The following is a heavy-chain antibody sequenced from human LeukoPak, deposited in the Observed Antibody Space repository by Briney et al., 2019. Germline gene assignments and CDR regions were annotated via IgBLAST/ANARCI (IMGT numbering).Heavy chain of an antibody. CDR2: ISSISSYI. V-gene: IGHV3-21*04. D-gene: IGHD6-6*01. CDR3: ARGKYSSSSVDS. J-gene: IGHJ4*02. Sequence: GGSLRLSCAASGFTFSSYSMNWVRQAPGKGLEWVSSISSISSYIYYADAVKGRFTFSRDNAKNSLYLQMNSLRAEDTAVYYCARGKYSSSSVDSWGQGTLVTVSS. CDR1: GFTFSSYS.